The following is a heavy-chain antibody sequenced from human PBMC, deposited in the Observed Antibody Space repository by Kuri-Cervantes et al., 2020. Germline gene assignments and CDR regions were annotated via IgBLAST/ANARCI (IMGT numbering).Heavy chain of an antibody. D-gene: IGHD1/OR15-1a*01. Sequence: SETLSLTCAASGASISNLHWWSWVRQPPGKGLEWIGEIYQSGITNYNPSLMSRVTMSVDQSKNQVSLKLTSVTAADTAMYYCAGNWNNLFNFDFWAQGTLVTVSS. CDR3: AGNWNNLFNFDF. J-gene: IGHJ4*02. V-gene: IGHV4-4*02. CDR1: GASISNLHW. CDR2: IYQSGIT.